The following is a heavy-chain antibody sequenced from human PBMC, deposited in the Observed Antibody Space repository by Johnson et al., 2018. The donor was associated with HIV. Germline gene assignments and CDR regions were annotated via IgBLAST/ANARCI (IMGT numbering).Heavy chain of an antibody. CDR1: GFTFSSYG. CDR3: ARVDGSTWYSLYDAFDI. Sequence: QVQLVESGGGVVQPGRSLRLSCAASGFTFSSYGMHWVRQAPGKGLEWVAVIWYDGSNKYYADSVKGRFTISRDNAKKSLYLQMNSLRAEDTAVYYCARVDGSTWYSLYDAFDIWGQGTMVTVSS. V-gene: IGHV3-33*01. CDR2: IWYDGSNK. J-gene: IGHJ3*02. D-gene: IGHD6-13*01.